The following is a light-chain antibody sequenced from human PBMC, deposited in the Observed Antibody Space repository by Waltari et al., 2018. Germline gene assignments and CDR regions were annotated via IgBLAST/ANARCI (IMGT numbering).Light chain of an antibody. CDR3: QQYINWPPIT. Sequence: VMTQSPATLSVSPGERATLSCRASNSVSRNLAWYQQKPGQAPRLLIHDTSTRATGIPARFSGSGSGTEFTLTISSLQSEDFAVYYCQQYINWPPITFGHGTRLEIK. J-gene: IGKJ5*01. CDR1: NSVSRN. V-gene: IGKV3-15*01. CDR2: DTS.